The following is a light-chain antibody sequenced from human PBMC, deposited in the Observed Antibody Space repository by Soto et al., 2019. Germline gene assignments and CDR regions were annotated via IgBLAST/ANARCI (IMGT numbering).Light chain of an antibody. Sequence: DIVMTQSPDSLAVSLGERATINCKSSQTILYSSNNKSYLGWYQQKPGQPPKLLIYWASTRESGVPDRFSGSGSGTDFTLTISRLEPEDFAVYYCQQYGSSRTFGQGTKVDIK. CDR1: QTILYSSNNKSY. CDR3: QQYGSSRT. V-gene: IGKV4-1*01. J-gene: IGKJ1*01. CDR2: WAS.